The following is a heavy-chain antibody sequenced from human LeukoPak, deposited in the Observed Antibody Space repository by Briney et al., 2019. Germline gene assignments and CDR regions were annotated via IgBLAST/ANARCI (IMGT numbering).Heavy chain of an antibody. J-gene: IGHJ3*02. CDR2: IKQDGSEK. CDR1: GFTISSYW. Sequence: GGSLRLSCAASGFTISSYWMSWVRQPPGKGLEWVANIKQDGSEKYYVDSVKGRFTISRDNAKNSLYLQMNSLRAEDTAVYYCARSPLGAYAFDIWGQGTMVTVSS. D-gene: IGHD3-16*01. CDR3: ARSPLGAYAFDI. V-gene: IGHV3-7*01.